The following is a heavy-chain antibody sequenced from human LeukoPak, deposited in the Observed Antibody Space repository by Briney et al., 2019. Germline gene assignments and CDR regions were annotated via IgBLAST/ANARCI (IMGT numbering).Heavy chain of an antibody. Sequence: ASVKVSCKASGYTFTSYGISWVRQAPGQGLEWMGWISAYNGNTNYAQKLQGRVTMTTDTSTSTAYMELRSLRFDDTAVYYCARARFRYCSGGSCYPFSYYFDYWGQGTLVTVSS. J-gene: IGHJ4*02. CDR3: ARARFRYCSGGSCYPFSYYFDY. V-gene: IGHV1-18*01. D-gene: IGHD2-15*01. CDR2: ISAYNGNT. CDR1: GYTFTSYG.